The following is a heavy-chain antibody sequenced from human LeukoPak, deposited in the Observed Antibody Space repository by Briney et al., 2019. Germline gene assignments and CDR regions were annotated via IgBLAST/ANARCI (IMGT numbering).Heavy chain of an antibody. D-gene: IGHD6-25*01. J-gene: IGHJ4*02. V-gene: IGHV3-23*01. CDR1: GFTFSSYA. CDR2: ISAGGDTT. CDR3: AAISYSGTWPVGY. Sequence: GGSLRLSCAASGFTFSSYAMSWVRQAPGEGLEWVSGISAGGDTTYTADSVRGRFTISRDNSNNTLYLQMNTLTAEDTADYYCAAISYSGTWPVGYWGQGILVTVTA.